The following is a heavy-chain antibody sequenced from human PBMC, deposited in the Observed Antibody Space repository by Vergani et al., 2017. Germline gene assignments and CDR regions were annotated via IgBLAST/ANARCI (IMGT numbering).Heavy chain of an antibody. D-gene: IGHD2-2*01. CDR1: GCSFSSFG. CDR2: IHYDGSHE. CDR3: ARDRGCATISCYFSGAFVY. J-gene: IGHJ4*02. Sequence: QVQLVESGGGVVQPGRSLRLSCAASGCSFSSFGFHWVRQAPGKGLEWVAFIHYDGSHEYYIDSVKGRFNISRDNSKNTLILQMNGLRAGDTAVYYCARDRGCATISCYFSGAFVYWGLGTLVSVSS. V-gene: IGHV3-33*01.